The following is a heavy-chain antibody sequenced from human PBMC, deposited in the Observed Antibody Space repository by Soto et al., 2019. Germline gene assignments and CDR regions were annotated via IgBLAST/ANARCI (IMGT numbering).Heavy chain of an antibody. V-gene: IGHV3-74*01. J-gene: IGHJ4*02. Sequence: EVQLAESGGGLVQPGGSLRLSCAASGFTFSSYWMHWVRQAPGKGLVWVSRINSDGSSTSYADSVKGRFTISRDNAKNTLYLQMNSLRAEDTAVYYCARGSSVGYSSGWYQYWGQGTLVTVSS. CDR2: INSDGSST. D-gene: IGHD6-19*01. CDR3: ARGSSVGYSSGWYQY. CDR1: GFTFSSYW.